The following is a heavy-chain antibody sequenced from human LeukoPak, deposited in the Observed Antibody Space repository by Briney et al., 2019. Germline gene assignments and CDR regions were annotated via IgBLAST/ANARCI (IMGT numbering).Heavy chain of an antibody. V-gene: IGHV1-8*03. CDR1: GYTFTSYD. CDR3: ARALKVSVRGVITTGPGY. J-gene: IGHJ4*02. CDR2: MNPNSGNT. Sequence: SVKVSCKASGYTFTSYDINWVRQATGQGLEWMGWMNPNSGNTGYAQKFQGRVTITRNTSISTAYMELSSLRSEDTAVYYCARALKVSVRGVITTGPGYWGQGTLVTVSS. D-gene: IGHD3-10*01.